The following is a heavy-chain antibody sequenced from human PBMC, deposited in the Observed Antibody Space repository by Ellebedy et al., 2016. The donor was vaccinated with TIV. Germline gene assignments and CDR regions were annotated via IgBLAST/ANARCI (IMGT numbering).Heavy chain of an antibody. CDR2: ISAYNGNT. D-gene: IGHD2-2*01. J-gene: IGHJ4*02. V-gene: IGHV1-18*01. CDR1: GYTFTSYG. Sequence: AASVKVSCKASGYTFTSYGISWVRQAPGQGLEWIGWISAYNGNTNYAQKLQGRVTMTTDTFTSTAYMELRSLTSDDTAVYYCARDFHCTSNNCYERPSLYYFDSWGQGTLVTVSS. CDR3: ARDFHCTSNNCYERPSLYYFDS.